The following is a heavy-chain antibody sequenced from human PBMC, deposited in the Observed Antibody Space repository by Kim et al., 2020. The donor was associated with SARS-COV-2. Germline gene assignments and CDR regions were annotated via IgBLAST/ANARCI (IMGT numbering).Heavy chain of an antibody. Sequence: ASVKVSCKVSGYMFTELYIHWVRQAPGKGLEWMGGFDPEDGEIIYAQELQDRLTMTEDTATDTGYMELRSLESEDTAVYYCATYASGSRYFVLWGQGTPV. CDR1: GYMFTELY. CDR3: ATYASGSRYFVL. V-gene: IGHV1-24*01. CDR2: FDPEDGEI. D-gene: IGHD3-10*01. J-gene: IGHJ6*01.